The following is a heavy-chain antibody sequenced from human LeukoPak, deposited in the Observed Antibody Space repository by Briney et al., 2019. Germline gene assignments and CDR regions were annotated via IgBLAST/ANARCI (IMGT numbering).Heavy chain of an antibody. V-gene: IGHV1-69*05. Sequence: GASVKVSCKASGGTFSSYAISWVRQAPGQGLEWMGRIIPIFGTANYAQKFQGRVTITTDESTSTAYMELSSLRSEDTAVYYCARDHYDSSGPWGQGTLVTVSS. J-gene: IGHJ4*02. D-gene: IGHD3-22*01. CDR3: ARDHYDSSGP. CDR2: IIPIFGTA. CDR1: GGTFSSYA.